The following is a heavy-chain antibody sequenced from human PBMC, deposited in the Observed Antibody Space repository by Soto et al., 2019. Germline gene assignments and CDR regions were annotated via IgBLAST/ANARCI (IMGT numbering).Heavy chain of an antibody. Sequence: QVQLQQWGAGLLKPSETLSLTCAVYSGSFSGYYWSWIRQPPGKGLEWIGEINHSGSTNYNPSLKSRVTISVDASKNQFSLRLSSVTAADTAVYYCARGRLVPQYSSWYYYYGMDVWGQGTTVTVSS. CDR1: SGSFSGYY. V-gene: IGHV4-34*01. D-gene: IGHD6-6*01. CDR3: ARGRLVPQYSSWYYYYGMDV. J-gene: IGHJ6*02. CDR2: INHSGST.